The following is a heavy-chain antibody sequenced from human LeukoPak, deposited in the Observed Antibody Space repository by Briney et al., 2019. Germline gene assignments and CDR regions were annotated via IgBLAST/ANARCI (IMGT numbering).Heavy chain of an antibody. CDR2: ISRTGTYI. J-gene: IGHJ4*02. CDR3: ARVLETDCTGGSCYSGLDY. V-gene: IGHV3-21*01. D-gene: IGHD2-15*01. Sequence: PGGSLRLSCAASGLTFSSYNMKWVRHAAGEGLEWDSSISRTGTYIYYADSVKGRFTVSRDNAQNSLYLQMNSLRVEDTAVYYCARVLETDCTGGSCYSGLDYWGQGTLVTVSS. CDR1: GLTFSSYN.